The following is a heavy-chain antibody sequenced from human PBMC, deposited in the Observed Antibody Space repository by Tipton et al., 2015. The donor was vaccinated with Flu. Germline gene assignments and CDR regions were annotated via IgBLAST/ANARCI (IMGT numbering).Heavy chain of an antibody. CDR3: ARAPYSDYDTSGSSFDY. Sequence: TLSLTCSVSGGSINSSYWSWIRQSPGKGLEWIGNIQYSGHTNYNPSLKSRVTIAVDTSKNQFSLQLSSVAAADTAVYYCARAPYSDYDTSGSSFDYWGQGTLVTVSS. CDR2: IQYSGHT. J-gene: IGHJ4*02. D-gene: IGHD3-22*01. V-gene: IGHV4-59*01. CDR1: GGSINSSY.